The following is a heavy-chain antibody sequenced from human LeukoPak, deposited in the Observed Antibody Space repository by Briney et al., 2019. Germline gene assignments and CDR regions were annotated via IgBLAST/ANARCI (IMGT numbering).Heavy chain of an antibody. CDR3: ARRVAGSYHDAFDI. J-gene: IGHJ3*02. V-gene: IGHV5-51*01. D-gene: IGHD1-26*01. CDR2: IYPGDSDT. Sequence: GESLKISCTGSGYSFTSYWIGWVRQMPGKGLEWMGIIYPGDSDTRYSLSFQGQVTISADKSISTAYLQWSSLRASDTAMYYCARRVAGSYHDAFDIWGQGIMVTVSS. CDR1: GYSFTSYW.